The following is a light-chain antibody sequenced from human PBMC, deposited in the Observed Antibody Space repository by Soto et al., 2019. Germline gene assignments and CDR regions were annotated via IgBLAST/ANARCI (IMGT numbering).Light chain of an antibody. CDR1: SSNIGAGYD. V-gene: IGLV1-40*01. Sequence: QSVLTQPPAVSGAPGQRVTISCTGSSSNIGAGYDVHWYQQLPGTAPKLLIYGNSNRPSGVPDRFSGSKSGTSASLAITGLQAEDEADYYCQSYDSSLSGYGFGTGTKPPS. J-gene: IGLJ1*01. CDR2: GNS. CDR3: QSYDSSLSGYG.